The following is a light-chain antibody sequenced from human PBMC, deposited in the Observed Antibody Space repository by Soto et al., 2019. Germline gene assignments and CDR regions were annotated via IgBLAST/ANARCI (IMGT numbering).Light chain of an antibody. J-gene: IGKJ1*01. CDR2: DAS. V-gene: IGKV1-5*01. CDR3: QQYNSFIGT. Sequence: DIKMTQSPSTLSASVGDRVTITCRASQSISSWLAWYQQKPGKAPKLLIYDASSLESGVPSRFSGSGSGTEFTLTISSLQPDDFATYYCQQYNSFIGTFGQGTKVEIK. CDR1: QSISSW.